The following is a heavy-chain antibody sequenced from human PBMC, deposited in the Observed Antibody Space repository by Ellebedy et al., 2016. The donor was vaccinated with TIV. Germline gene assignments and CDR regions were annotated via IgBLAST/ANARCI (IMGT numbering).Heavy chain of an antibody. CDR1: GYTFTSYY. CDR3: ARAGLTGTTARNFDY. V-gene: IGHV1-46*01. D-gene: IGHD1-20*01. Sequence: ASVKVSCKASGYTFTSYYMHWVRQAPGQGLEWMGIINPSGGSTSYAQKFQGRVTMTTDTSTSTAYMELRSLRSDDTAVYYCARAGLTGTTARNFDYWGQGTLVTVSS. CDR2: INPSGGST. J-gene: IGHJ4*02.